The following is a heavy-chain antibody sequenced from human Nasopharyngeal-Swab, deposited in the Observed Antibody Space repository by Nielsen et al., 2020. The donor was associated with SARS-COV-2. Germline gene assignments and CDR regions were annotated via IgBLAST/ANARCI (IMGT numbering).Heavy chain of an antibody. V-gene: IGHV3-21*01. D-gene: IGHD3-3*01. J-gene: IGHJ4*02. CDR3: AREGQTNYDFWSGYDY. CDR2: ISSSSSYI. CDR1: GFTFSSYW. Sequence: GESLKISCAASGFTFSSYWMHWVRQATGKGLVWVSSISSSSSYIYYADSVKGRFTISRDNAKNSLYLQMNSLRAEDTAVYYCAREGQTNYDFWSGYDYWGQGTLVTVSS.